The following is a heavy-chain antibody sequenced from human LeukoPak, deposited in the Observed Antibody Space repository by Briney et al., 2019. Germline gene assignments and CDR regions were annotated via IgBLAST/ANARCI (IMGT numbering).Heavy chain of an antibody. J-gene: IGHJ5*02. Sequence: PAGGSLRLSCAASGFTFSHFEMNWVRQAPGKGLEWVSYISSSGKTIYYADSVKGRFTISRDNAKNSLYLQMNSLRAEDTAVYYCARSSGIFGVVMNWFDPWGQGTLVTVSS. D-gene: IGHD3-3*01. CDR2: ISSSGKTI. V-gene: IGHV3-48*03. CDR3: ARSSGIFGVVMNWFDP. CDR1: GFTFSHFE.